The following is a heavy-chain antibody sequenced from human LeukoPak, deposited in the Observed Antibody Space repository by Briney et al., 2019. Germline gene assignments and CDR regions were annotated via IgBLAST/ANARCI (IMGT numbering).Heavy chain of an antibody. CDR2: ISFDGSDH. J-gene: IGHJ4*02. CDR3: AKDYEDTAGAGLDS. Sequence: GGSLRLSCAATALTFSHHGMHWVRQAPGEGLEWVAAISFDGSDHYSADSVKGRFPMSRDNSKNTVCLQMNSLRAEDTAVYYYAKDYEDTAGAGLDSWGQGSLVTVSS. CDR1: ALTFSHHG. D-gene: IGHD5-18*01. V-gene: IGHV3-30*18.